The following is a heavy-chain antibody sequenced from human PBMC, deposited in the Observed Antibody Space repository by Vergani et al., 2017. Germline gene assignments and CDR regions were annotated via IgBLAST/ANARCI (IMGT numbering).Heavy chain of an antibody. Sequence: QVQLVESGGGLVKPGGSLRLSCAASGFTFSDYYMSWIRQAPGKGLEWVSYISSSGSTIYYADSVKGRFTISRDNAKNSLYLQMNSLRAEDTAVYYCAGETVVVVAAHYYYYYGMDVWGQGTTVTVSS. D-gene: IGHD2-15*01. CDR1: GFTFSDYY. J-gene: IGHJ6*02. CDR3: AGETVVVVAAHYYYYYGMDV. CDR2: ISSSGSTI. V-gene: IGHV3-11*04.